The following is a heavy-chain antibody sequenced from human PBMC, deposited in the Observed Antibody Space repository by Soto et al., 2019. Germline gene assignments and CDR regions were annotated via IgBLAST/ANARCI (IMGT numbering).Heavy chain of an antibody. CDR1: GYSCTSYW. Sequence: EFVKISCKGAGYSCTSYWIGWVRQIPGKGLEWMGIIYPGDSDTRYSPSFQGQVTISADKSISTAYLQWSSLKASDTAMYYCARKSGYSGYDWGYFDYWGQGTLVTVSS. J-gene: IGHJ4*02. CDR2: IYPGDSDT. CDR3: ARKSGYSGYDWGYFDY. V-gene: IGHV5-51*01. D-gene: IGHD5-12*01.